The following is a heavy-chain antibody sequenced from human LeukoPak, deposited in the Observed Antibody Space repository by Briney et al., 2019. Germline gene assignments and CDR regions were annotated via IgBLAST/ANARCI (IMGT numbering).Heavy chain of an antibody. CDR2: INPNSGGT. D-gene: IGHD1-26*01. CDR1: GYTFTSYG. V-gene: IGHV1-2*02. CDR3: ARAVGYYYYMDV. J-gene: IGHJ6*03. Sequence: ASVKVSCKASGYTFTSYGISWVRQAPGQGLEWMGWINPNSGGTNYAQKFQGRVTMTRDTSISTAYMELSRLRSDDTAVYYCARAVGYYYYMDVWGKGTTVTVSS.